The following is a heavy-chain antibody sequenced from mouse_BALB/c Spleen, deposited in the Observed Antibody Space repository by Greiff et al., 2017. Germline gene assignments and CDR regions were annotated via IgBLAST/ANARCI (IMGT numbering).Heavy chain of an antibody. CDR1: GYSITSDYA. CDR2: ISYSGST. D-gene: IGHD1-1*01. J-gene: IGHJ4*01. Sequence: VQLQQSGPGLVKPSQSLSLTCTVTGYSITSDYAWNWIRQFPGNKLEWMGYISYSGSTSYNPSLKSRISITRDTSKNQFFLQLNSVTTEDTATYYCASYYYGSSYYYAMDYWGQGTSVTVSS. CDR3: ASYYYGSSYYYAMDY. V-gene: IGHV3-2*02.